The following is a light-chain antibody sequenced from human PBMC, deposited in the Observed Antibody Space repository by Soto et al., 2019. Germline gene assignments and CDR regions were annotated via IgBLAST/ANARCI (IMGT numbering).Light chain of an antibody. J-gene: IGKJ5*01. Sequence: EIVMTQSPATLSVSPGERATLSCRASQSVSNNLGWYQQKPGQVPRLLIYGASNRATGIPDRFSGSGSGTDFTLTISRLEPEDFAVYYCQQYGSSGTFGQGTRLEIK. CDR2: GAS. CDR1: QSVSNN. CDR3: QQYGSSGT. V-gene: IGKV3-20*01.